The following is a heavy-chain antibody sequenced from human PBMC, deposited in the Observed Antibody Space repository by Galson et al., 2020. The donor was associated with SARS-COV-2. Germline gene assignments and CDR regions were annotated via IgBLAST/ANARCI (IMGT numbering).Heavy chain of an antibody. CDR3: ARAAGGSIVVVVAATQNWFDP. J-gene: IGHJ5*02. V-gene: IGHV4-4*02. CDR2: IYHSGST. CDR1: GGSISSSNW. Sequence: SETLSLTCAVSGGSISSSNWWSWVRQPPGKGLEWIGEIYHSGSTNYNPSLKSRVTISVDKSKNQFSLKLSSVTAADTAVYYCARAAGGSIVVVVAATQNWFDPWGQGTLVTVSS. D-gene: IGHD2-15*01.